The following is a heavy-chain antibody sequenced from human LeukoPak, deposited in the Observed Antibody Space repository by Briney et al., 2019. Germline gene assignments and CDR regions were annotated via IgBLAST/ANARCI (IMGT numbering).Heavy chain of an antibody. Sequence: PGASVNVSCKASGYTFTSYAMHWVRQAPGKRRECMGCINAVNGNTKHSQKFQGRVTITRDTSASTAYMELSSLRSEDMAVYYCARGRITRLTTVTTGWFDPWGQGTLVTVSS. D-gene: IGHD4-17*01. V-gene: IGHV1-3*01. CDR3: ARGRITRLTTVTTGWFDP. CDR2: INAVNGNT. CDR1: GYTFTSYA. J-gene: IGHJ5*02.